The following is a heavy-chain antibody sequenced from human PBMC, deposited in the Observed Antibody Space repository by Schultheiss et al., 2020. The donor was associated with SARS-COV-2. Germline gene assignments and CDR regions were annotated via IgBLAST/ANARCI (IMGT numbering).Heavy chain of an antibody. CDR2: ISYDGSNK. CDR3: VVGMSGYSSGLDY. V-gene: IGHV3-30*14. CDR1: GFTFSSYE. D-gene: IGHD5-18*01. Sequence: GESLKISCAASGFTFSSYEMNWVRQAPGKGLEWVAVISYDGSNKYYADSVKGRFTISRDNSKNTLYVQVTSLRVEDTAVYYCVVGMSGYSSGLDYWGRGTQVTVSS. J-gene: IGHJ4*02.